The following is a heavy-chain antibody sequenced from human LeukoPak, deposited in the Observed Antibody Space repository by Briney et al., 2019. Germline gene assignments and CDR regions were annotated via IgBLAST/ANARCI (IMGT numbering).Heavy chain of an antibody. D-gene: IGHD2-15*01. CDR1: GGSISSGDYY. CDR3: ARAPAATNWFDP. V-gene: IGHV4-30-4*08. CDR2: IYYSGST. Sequence: SQTLSLTCTASGGSISSGDYYLSWIPQPPVKGLEWIGSIYYSGSTYYNPSLKSRVTISVDTSKNQFSLKLSSVTAADTAVYYCARAPAATNWFDPWGQGTLVTVSS. J-gene: IGHJ5*02.